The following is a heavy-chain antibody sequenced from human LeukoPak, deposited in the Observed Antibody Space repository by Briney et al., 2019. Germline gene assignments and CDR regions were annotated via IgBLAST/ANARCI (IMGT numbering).Heavy chain of an antibody. Sequence: SETLSLTCAVYGGSFSGYYWSWIRQPPGKGLEWIGEINHSGSTNYNPSLKSRVTISVDTSKNQFSLKLSSVTAADTAVYYCASGREIVVVIGNTLDYWGQGTLVTVSS. D-gene: IGHD3-22*01. V-gene: IGHV4-34*01. CDR2: INHSGST. CDR3: ASGREIVVVIGNTLDY. CDR1: GGSFSGYY. J-gene: IGHJ4*02.